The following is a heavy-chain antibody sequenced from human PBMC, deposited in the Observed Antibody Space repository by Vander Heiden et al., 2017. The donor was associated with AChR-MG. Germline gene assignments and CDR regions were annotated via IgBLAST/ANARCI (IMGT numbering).Heavy chain of an antibody. Sequence: QVQLVESGGGVVQPGRSLRLSCSASGFTFSSYGVHWVRQAPGKGLEWVAVISYDGSNKYYADSVKGRFTISRDNSKNTLYLQMNSLRAEDTAVYYCARELLWFREPGPFDYWGQGTLVTVSS. CDR1: GFTFSSYG. V-gene: IGHV3-30*03. CDR2: ISYDGSNK. D-gene: IGHD3-10*01. CDR3: ARELLWFREPGPFDY. J-gene: IGHJ4*02.